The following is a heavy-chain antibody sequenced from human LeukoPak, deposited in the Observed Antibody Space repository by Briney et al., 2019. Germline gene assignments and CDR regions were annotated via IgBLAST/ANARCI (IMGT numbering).Heavy chain of an antibody. D-gene: IGHD2-2*01. CDR1: GYTFTGYY. Sequence: SVKVSCTASGYTFTGYYIHWVRQSPGHGVEGMGWINPNSGDTNYAQKFQGRVTMTRDTTISTAYMELSRLTSDGTAVYYSARGVVGTYYYYYMDVWGKGTTVTVSS. J-gene: IGHJ6*03. CDR3: ARGVVGTYYYYYMDV. V-gene: IGHV1-2*02. CDR2: INPNSGDT.